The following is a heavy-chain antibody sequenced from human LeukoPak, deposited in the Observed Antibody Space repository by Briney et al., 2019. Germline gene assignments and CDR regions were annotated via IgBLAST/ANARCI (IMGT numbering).Heavy chain of an antibody. CDR1: GFTFSNYP. J-gene: IGHJ2*01. Sequence: HPGGSLRLSCSASGFTFSNYPMYWVRQAPGKGLEYVSGISGNGGNTYYANSVKGRFTISRDNSKHTLYLQMGSLRAEDMAVYYCARSKRWLEHYWYFDLWGRGTLVTVSS. D-gene: IGHD5-24*01. V-gene: IGHV3-64*01. CDR2: ISGNGGNT. CDR3: ARSKRWLEHYWYFDL.